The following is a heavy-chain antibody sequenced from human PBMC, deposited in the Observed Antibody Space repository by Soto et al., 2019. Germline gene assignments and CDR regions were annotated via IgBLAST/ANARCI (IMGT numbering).Heavy chain of an antibody. V-gene: IGHV3-23*01. CDR2: ISGSGGST. Sequence: LSCASSVFTFSSYAMSWVRQAPGKGLEWFSAISGSGGSTYYADSVKGRFTISRDNSKNTLYLQMNSLRAEDTAVYYCAKGHGGNSGFDYWGQGTLVTVSS. J-gene: IGHJ4*02. CDR3: AKGHGGNSGFDY. D-gene: IGHD2-21*02. CDR1: VFTFSSYA.